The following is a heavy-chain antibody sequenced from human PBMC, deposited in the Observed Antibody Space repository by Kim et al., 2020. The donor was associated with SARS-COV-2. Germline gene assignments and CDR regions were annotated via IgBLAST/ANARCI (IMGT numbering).Heavy chain of an antibody. V-gene: IGHV3-49*03. Sequence: GGSLRLSCTASGFMFGDYAMSWFRQAPGKGLEWVGFIRSKAYGGTTEYAASVKGRFTISRADSKSIAYLQMNSLKTEDTAVYYCTRWDYDSSGYYYGFDYWGQGTLVTVSS. CDR1: GFMFGDYA. D-gene: IGHD3-22*01. CDR2: IRSKAYGGTT. CDR3: TRWDYDSSGYYYGFDY. J-gene: IGHJ4*02.